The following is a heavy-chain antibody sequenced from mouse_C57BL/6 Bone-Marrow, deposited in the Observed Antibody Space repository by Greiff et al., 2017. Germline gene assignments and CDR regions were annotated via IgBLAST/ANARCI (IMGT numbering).Heavy chain of an antibody. D-gene: IGHD2-3*01. CDR1: GYTFTEYT. V-gene: IGHV1-62-2*01. Sequence: QVHVKQSGAELVKPGASVKLSCKASGYTFTEYTIHWVKQRSGQGLEWIGWFYPGSGSTKYNEKFKGKATLTVVTSSSTAYMGLHSLTSEDSAVYFCARIYDGYYDYAMDYWGQGTSVTVSS. CDR3: ARIYDGYYDYAMDY. J-gene: IGHJ4*01. CDR2: FYPGSGST.